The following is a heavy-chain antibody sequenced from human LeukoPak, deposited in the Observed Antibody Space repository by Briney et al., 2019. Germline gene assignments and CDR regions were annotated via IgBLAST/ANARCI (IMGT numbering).Heavy chain of an antibody. Sequence: GGSLRLSCAASGFTFSSYAMSWVRQAPGKGLEWVSAISGSGGSTYYADSVKGRFTISRDNSKNALFLQMNSLRDEDTAVYYCAKDSGYSYGHGLDYWGQGTLVTVSS. CDR2: ISGSGGST. V-gene: IGHV3-23*01. CDR3: AKDSGYSYGHGLDY. D-gene: IGHD5-18*01. CDR1: GFTFSSYA. J-gene: IGHJ4*02.